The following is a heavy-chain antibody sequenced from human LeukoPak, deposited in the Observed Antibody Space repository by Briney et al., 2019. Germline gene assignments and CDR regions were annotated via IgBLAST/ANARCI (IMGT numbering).Heavy chain of an antibody. J-gene: IGHJ4*02. CDR2: MYYSGSS. CDR1: GGSISSGGYY. D-gene: IGHD4-17*01. Sequence: SQTLSLTCTVSGGSISSGGYYWSWIRQHPGKGLEWIGYMYYSGSSYYNPSLKSRVTISVDTSKKQFSLKLSSVTAADTAVYYCARGTMTTVTYYFDYWGQGTLVTVSS. V-gene: IGHV4-31*03. CDR3: ARGTMTTVTYYFDY.